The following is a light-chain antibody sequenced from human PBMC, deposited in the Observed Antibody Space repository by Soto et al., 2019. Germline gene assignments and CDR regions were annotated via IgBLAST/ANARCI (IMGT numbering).Light chain of an antibody. Sequence: QSVLTQPPSVSAAPGQYVTISCSGSSSNIENNYVSWYRQLPGTAPKLLIYENNKRPSGIPDRFSGSKSGTSATLGITGLETGDEADYYCATWDTSLSGGVFGTETKLTVL. J-gene: IGLJ1*01. CDR2: ENN. CDR3: ATWDTSLSGGV. CDR1: SSNIENNY. V-gene: IGLV1-51*02.